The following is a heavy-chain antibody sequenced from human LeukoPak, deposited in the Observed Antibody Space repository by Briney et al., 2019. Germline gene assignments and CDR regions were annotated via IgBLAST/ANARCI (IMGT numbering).Heavy chain of an antibody. V-gene: IGHV3-30*18. CDR2: ISYDGSNK. CDR3: AKDGKTYYYDSSAYHFDY. D-gene: IGHD3-22*01. CDR1: GFTFSSYG. Sequence: GGSLRLYCAASGFTFSSYGMHWVRQAPGKGLEWVAVISYDGSNKYYADSVKGRFTIARDNSKSTLYLQMNSLRAEDTAVYYCAKDGKTYYYDSSAYHFDYWGQGTLVTVSS. J-gene: IGHJ4*02.